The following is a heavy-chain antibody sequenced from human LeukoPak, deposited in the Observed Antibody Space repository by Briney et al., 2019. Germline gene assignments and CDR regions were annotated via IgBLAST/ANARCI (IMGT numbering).Heavy chain of an antibody. Sequence: ASVNVSCKASGYTFTGYYLHWVRQAPGQGREWMGLINAKSGGTNYAQKFQGRVTIARDTSISPAYMELSRLTSDDTAVYYCARDDYGGYYPWGQGTLVTVSS. CDR3: ARDDYGGYYP. CDR1: GYTFTGYY. CDR2: INAKSGGT. V-gene: IGHV1-2*02. D-gene: IGHD4-17*01. J-gene: IGHJ5*02.